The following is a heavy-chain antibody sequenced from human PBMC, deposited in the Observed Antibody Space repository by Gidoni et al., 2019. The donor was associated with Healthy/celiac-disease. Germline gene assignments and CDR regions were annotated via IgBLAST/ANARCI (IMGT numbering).Heavy chain of an antibody. V-gene: IGHV3-33*01. Sequence: YGSYGMHWVRQAPGKGLEWVAVIWYVGSNKYYADSVKGRFTISRDNSKNTLYLQMNSLRAEDTAVYYCARTGYSSGWPDAFDIWGQGTMVTVSS. CDR1: YGSYG. D-gene: IGHD6-19*01. J-gene: IGHJ3*02. CDR2: IWYVGSNK. CDR3: ARTGYSSGWPDAFDI.